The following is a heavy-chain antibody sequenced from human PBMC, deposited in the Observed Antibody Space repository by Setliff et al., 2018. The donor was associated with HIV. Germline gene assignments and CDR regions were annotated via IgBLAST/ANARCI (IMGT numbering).Heavy chain of an antibody. Sequence: SETLSLTCAVSGFYISAGYYWGWIRQSPGRGLEWIGCIYNSGQTYYNPSLRSRVTLSVDTSKNQFSLKLTSVTAADTAVYYCARPLSTSYNFWGDAFAVWGQGTVVTVSS. CDR1: GFYISAGYY. J-gene: IGHJ3*01. V-gene: IGHV4-38-2*01. CDR2: IYNSGQT. CDR3: ARPLSTSYNFWGDAFAV. D-gene: IGHD3-3*01.